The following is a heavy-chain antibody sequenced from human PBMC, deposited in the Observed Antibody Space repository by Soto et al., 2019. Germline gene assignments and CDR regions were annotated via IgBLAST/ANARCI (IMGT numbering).Heavy chain of an antibody. CDR3: ARDTGYGHCDS. J-gene: IGHJ4*02. Sequence: SETLSVTCTFSVASISIGRSYLSWIRQHPGKGLEWIGYMFYSGSTYYHPSPKSRVNISADTSKNQFSLRLTSVTPADTAVYYCARDTGYGHCDSWGQGILVTVSS. V-gene: IGHV4-31*03. D-gene: IGHD5-12*01. CDR1: VASISIGRSY. CDR2: MFYSGST.